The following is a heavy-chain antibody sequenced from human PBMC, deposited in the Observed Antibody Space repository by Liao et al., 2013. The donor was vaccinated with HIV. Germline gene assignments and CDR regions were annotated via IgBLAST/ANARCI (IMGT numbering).Heavy chain of an antibody. CDR1: GGSISSGSYY. CDR3: ARGVVNWFDP. J-gene: IGHJ5*02. D-gene: IGHD2-15*01. V-gene: IGHV4-61*02. Sequence: QVQLQESGTGLVKPSQTLSLTCTVSGGSISSGSYYWSWIRQPAGKALEWIGRIYSSGSTNYNPSLKSRVTMSVDTSKKQFSLKLTSVTAADTAFYYCARGVVNWFDPWGQGTLVTVSS. CDR2: IYSSGST.